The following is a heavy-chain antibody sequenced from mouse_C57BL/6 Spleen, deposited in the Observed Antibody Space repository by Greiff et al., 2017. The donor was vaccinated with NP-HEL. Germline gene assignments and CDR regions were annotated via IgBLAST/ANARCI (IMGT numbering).Heavy chain of an antibody. D-gene: IGHD1-1*01. V-gene: IGHV14-4*01. CDR3: TFYGSSLFAY. CDR1: GFNIKDDY. Sequence: EVQRVESGAELVRPGASVKLSCTASGFNIKDDYMHWVKQRPEQGLEWIGWIDPENGDTEYASKFQGKATITADTSSNTAYLQLSSLTSEDTAVYYCTFYGSSLFAYWGQGTLVTVSA. J-gene: IGHJ3*01. CDR2: IDPENGDT.